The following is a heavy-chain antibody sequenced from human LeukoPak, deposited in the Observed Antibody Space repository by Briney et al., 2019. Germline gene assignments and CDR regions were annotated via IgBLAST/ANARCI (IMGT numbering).Heavy chain of an antibody. CDR1: GDSISSSSYY. V-gene: IGHV4-39*01. D-gene: IGHD2-8*02. Sequence: SETLSLTCTVSGDSISSSSYYWGWIRQPPGEGLAWIGSIYYSGSTYYNPSLKSRVTISVDTSKNQFSLKLSSVTAADTAVYYCARLKRGGVYDFDYWGQGALVTVSS. J-gene: IGHJ4*02. CDR3: ARLKRGGVYDFDY. CDR2: IYYSGST.